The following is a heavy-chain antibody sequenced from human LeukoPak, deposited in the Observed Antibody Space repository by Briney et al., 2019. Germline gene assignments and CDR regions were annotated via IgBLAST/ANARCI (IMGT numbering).Heavy chain of an antibody. D-gene: IGHD3-9*01. CDR2: ISSSGDII. V-gene: IGHV3-48*03. CDR3: ARSLDTDY. CDR1: GFTFTSYE. Sequence: GGSLTLSCAASGFTFTSYEMNWVRQAPGKGLEWVSYISSSGDIIYYADYVKGRFTISRDNAKNSLYLQMNSLRVEGTAVYYCARSLDTDYWGQGTLVTVSS. J-gene: IGHJ4*02.